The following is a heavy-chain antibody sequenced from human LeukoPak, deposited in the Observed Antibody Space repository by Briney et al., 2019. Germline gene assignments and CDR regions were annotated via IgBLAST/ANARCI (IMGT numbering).Heavy chain of an antibody. CDR2: IYYSGTA. CDR1: GGSINSNSHH. CDR3: ARRGDILTDYAFDY. D-gene: IGHD3-9*01. Sequence: SETLSLTCSVSGGSINSNSHHWDWIRQAPGKGLEWIGNIYYSGTASYNPSLKSRVTISVDTSKNQFSLRLSSVTAADTAVYYCARRGDILTDYAFDYWGQGTLVTVSS. J-gene: IGHJ4*02. V-gene: IGHV4-39*01.